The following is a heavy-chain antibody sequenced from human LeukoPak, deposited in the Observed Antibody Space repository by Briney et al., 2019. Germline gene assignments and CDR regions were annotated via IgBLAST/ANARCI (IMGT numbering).Heavy chain of an antibody. Sequence: PGGSLRLSCAASGFTFDDYGMNWVRQAPGKGLEWVSGINWNVGSTGYADSVKGRFTISRDNAKNSLYLQMNSLRAEDTALYYCARDKVRGVIDDWGQGTLVTVSS. J-gene: IGHJ4*02. CDR2: INWNVGST. V-gene: IGHV3-20*04. CDR1: GFTFDDYG. CDR3: ARDKVRGVIDD. D-gene: IGHD3-10*01.